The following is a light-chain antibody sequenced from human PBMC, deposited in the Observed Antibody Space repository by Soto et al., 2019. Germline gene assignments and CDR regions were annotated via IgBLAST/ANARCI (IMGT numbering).Light chain of an antibody. Sequence: DIQVTQSPSTLSASVGDRVTITCRASQSLDTWMAWHQQKPGKAPQLLISKASSLQTGVPSRFSGSGSGTEFTLTIANLQPEDFATYYCQYSRTFGQGTKVEIK. CDR2: KAS. CDR3: QYSRT. CDR1: QSLDTW. V-gene: IGKV1-5*03. J-gene: IGKJ1*01.